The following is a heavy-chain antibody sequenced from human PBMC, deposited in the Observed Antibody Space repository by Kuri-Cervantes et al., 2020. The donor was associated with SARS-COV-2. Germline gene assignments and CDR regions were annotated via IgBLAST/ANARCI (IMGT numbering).Heavy chain of an antibody. CDR2: ISSSSSYI. CDR1: GFTFSSYS. CDR3: ASHILRGGNPFDY. D-gene: IGHD4-23*01. Sequence: GGSLRLSCAASGFTFSSYSMNWVRQAPGKGLEWVSSISSSSSYIYYADSVKGRFTISRDNAKNSLYLQMNSLRAEDTAVYYCASHILRGGNPFDYWGQGTLVTVSS. J-gene: IGHJ4*02. V-gene: IGHV3-21*01.